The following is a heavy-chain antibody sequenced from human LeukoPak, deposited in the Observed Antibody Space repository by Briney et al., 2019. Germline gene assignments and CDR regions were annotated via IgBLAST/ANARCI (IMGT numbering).Heavy chain of an antibody. CDR1: GFTFNYYA. CDR2: ISDSEGST. CDR3: ARHDSFIPY. V-gene: IGHV3-23*01. Sequence: GGSLRLSCAASGFTFNYYAMSWVRQAPGKGLEWVSGISDSEGSTYYTDSVEGRFTISRDNTKNTVYLQMNNLRPDDTAVYFCARHDSFIPYWGQGTLVTVSS. D-gene: IGHD5-18*01. J-gene: IGHJ4*02.